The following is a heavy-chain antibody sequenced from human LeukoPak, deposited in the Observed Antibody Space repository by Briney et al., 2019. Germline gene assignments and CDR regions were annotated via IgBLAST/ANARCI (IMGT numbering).Heavy chain of an antibody. CDR3: ARDYSADRFGVGDY. CDR1: GYTFTGYY. Sequence: ASVKVSCKASGYTFTGYYMHWVRQAPGQGLEWMGWINPNSGGTNYAQKLQGRVTMTTDTSTSTAYMELRSLRSDDTAVYYCARDYSADRFGVGDYWGQGTLVTVSS. V-gene: IGHV1-2*02. J-gene: IGHJ4*02. D-gene: IGHD3-3*01. CDR2: INPNSGGT.